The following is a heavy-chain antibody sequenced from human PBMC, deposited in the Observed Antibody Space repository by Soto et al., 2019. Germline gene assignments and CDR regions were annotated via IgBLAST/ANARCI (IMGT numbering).Heavy chain of an antibody. CDR3: ARVGRGAYGMDV. CDR2: ITRDSSTI. J-gene: IGHJ6*02. CDR1: GFTFSSYS. V-gene: IGHV3-48*01. Sequence: EVQLVESGGGLVQPGGSLRLSCAASGFTFSSYSINWVRQAPGKGLEWFSYITRDSSTISYADSVKGRFTVSRDNAKNALYLQLNSLRGEDPAVYYCARVGRGAYGMDVWGQGASVTVSS.